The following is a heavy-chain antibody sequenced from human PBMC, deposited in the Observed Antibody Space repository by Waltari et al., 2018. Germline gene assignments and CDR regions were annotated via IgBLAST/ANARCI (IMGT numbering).Heavy chain of an antibody. Sequence: EVQLVESGGGLVKPGGSLRLSCAASGFTFSSYSMNWVRQAPGKGLEWVSSISSSSSYIYYADSVKGRFTISRDNAKNSLYLQMNSLRAEDTAVYYCARHLGQYDAFDIWGQGTMVTVSS. J-gene: IGHJ3*02. V-gene: IGHV3-21*01. CDR3: ARHLGQYDAFDI. CDR1: GFTFSSYS. CDR2: ISSSSSYI. D-gene: IGHD4-4*01.